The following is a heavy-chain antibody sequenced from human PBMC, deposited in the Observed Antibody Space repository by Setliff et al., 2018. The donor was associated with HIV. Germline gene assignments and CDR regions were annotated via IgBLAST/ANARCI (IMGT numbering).Heavy chain of an antibody. Sequence: SETLSLTCTVYGGSFSGYYWSWIRQPPGMGLEWIGEINQSENTNYNPSLKSRVTISADPSKNQFSLRLSSVTAADTAVYYCARHPNPSTGWYRGPGWFDPWGQGTLVTVSS. CDR1: GGSFSGYY. J-gene: IGHJ5*02. V-gene: IGHV4-34*01. CDR2: INQSENT. D-gene: IGHD6-19*01. CDR3: ARHPNPSTGWYRGPGWFDP.